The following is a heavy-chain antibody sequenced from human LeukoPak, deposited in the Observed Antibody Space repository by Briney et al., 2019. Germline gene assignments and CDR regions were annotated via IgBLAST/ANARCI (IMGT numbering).Heavy chain of an antibody. Sequence: PSETLSLTCTVSGGSISSYYWNWIRQPPGKGLEWIGYIYDSRSTNYNPSLKSRVTISVDTSKNQVSLNLSSVTAADTAVYYCARGHRSGWYRYYFDYWGQGTLVTVSS. CDR2: IYDSRST. CDR1: GGSISSYY. CDR3: ARGHRSGWYRYYFDY. D-gene: IGHD6-19*01. V-gene: IGHV4-59*01. J-gene: IGHJ4*02.